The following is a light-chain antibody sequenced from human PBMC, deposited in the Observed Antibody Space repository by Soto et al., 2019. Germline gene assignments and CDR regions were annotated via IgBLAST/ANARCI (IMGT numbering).Light chain of an antibody. CDR2: AAS. J-gene: IGKJ4*01. CDR1: QSITNY. CDR3: QQSNSSPPT. Sequence: DIQMTQSPSALSASVGDRVTITCRASQSITNYLNWYQHKPGQAPNLLIYAASTLRAGVPSRFRGSGSGTDFTLTISSLQPEDFATYFCQQSNSSPPTVGGGTKVDIK. V-gene: IGKV1-39*01.